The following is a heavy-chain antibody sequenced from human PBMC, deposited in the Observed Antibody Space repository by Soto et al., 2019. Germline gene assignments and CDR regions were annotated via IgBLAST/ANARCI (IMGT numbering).Heavy chain of an antibody. J-gene: IGHJ4*02. CDR3: VKDDGGYPSTAPH. CDR1: GITISNYP. D-gene: IGHD3-16*02. Sequence: VQLLESGGGLVQPGGSLRLSCAASGITISNYPMSWVRQAPGKGLDWVSGSSGSGDRTYYADSAKGRFTISKDISRNSLSLQLASLGVEDTAVYFCVKDDGGYPSTAPHWGQGTLVTVSA. V-gene: IGHV3-23*01. CDR2: SSGSGDRT.